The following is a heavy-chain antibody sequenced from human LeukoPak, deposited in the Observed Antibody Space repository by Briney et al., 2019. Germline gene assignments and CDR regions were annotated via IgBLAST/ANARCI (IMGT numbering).Heavy chain of an antibody. D-gene: IGHD6-19*01. V-gene: IGHV1-8*01. J-gene: IGHJ4*02. CDR3: ASAGIAVAGRGGYYFDY. Sequence: ASVKVSCKASGYTFTSYDINWVRQATGQGLEWMGWMNPNSGNTGYAQKFQGRVTMTRNTSISTAYMELSSLRSEDTAVYYCASAGIAVAGRGGYYFDYWGQGTLDTVSS. CDR2: MNPNSGNT. CDR1: GYTFTSYD.